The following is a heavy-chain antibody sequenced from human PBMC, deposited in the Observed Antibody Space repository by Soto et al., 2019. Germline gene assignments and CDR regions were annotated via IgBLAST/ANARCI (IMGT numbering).Heavy chain of an antibody. J-gene: IGHJ6*02. CDR2: ISYDGSNK. CDR3: ARAIAAAGFGYYYYGMDV. D-gene: IGHD6-13*01. V-gene: IGHV3-30-3*01. CDR1: GFTFSSYA. Sequence: PGGSLRLSCAASGFTFSSYAMHWVRQAPGKGLEWVAVISYDGSNKYYADSVKGRFTISRDNSKNTLYLQMNSLRAEDTAVYYCARAIAAAGFGYYYYGMDVWGQGTTVTVSS.